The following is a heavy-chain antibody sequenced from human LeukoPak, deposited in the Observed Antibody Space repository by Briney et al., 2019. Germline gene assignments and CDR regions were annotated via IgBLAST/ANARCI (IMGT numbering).Heavy chain of an antibody. D-gene: IGHD2-21*02. V-gene: IGHV3-73*01. Sequence: GGSLRLSCATSGFTFSGSAMHWVRQASGKGLEWVGRIRSKANSYATAYAASVKGRFTISRDDSKNTAYLQMNSLKTEDTAVYYCTPLLVQEPYCGGDCYSEDYWGQGTLVTVSS. CDR1: GFTFSGSA. CDR3: TPLLVQEPYCGGDCYSEDY. CDR2: IRSKANSYAT. J-gene: IGHJ4*02.